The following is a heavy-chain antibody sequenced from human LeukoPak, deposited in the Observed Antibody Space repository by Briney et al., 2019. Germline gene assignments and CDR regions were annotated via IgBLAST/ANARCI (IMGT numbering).Heavy chain of an antibody. D-gene: IGHD3-10*01. J-gene: IGHJ3*02. V-gene: IGHV4-59*08. CDR1: GGSISIYY. CDR3: ARHGGTMVRATGAFDI. CDR2: IYYSGST. Sequence: PSETLSLTCTVSGGSISIYYWTWIRQPPGKGLEWIGYIYYSGSTNYNPSLKSRVTISVDTSKKQFSLKLSSVTAADTAVYYCARHGGTMVRATGAFDIWGQGTMVTVSS.